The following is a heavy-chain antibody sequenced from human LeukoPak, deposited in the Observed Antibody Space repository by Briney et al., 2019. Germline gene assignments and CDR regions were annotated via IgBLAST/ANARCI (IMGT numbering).Heavy chain of an antibody. Sequence: PSETLSLTCTVSGGSISSYYWSWIRQPAGKGLEWIGRMYNSGSTNYNPSLKSRVTISVDTPNNQFSLRLSSVTAADTAVYYCVRERTMVGGADIWGQGTKVTVSS. CDR3: VRERTMVGGADI. D-gene: IGHD2-21*01. J-gene: IGHJ3*02. CDR2: MYNSGST. CDR1: GGSISSYY. V-gene: IGHV4-4*07.